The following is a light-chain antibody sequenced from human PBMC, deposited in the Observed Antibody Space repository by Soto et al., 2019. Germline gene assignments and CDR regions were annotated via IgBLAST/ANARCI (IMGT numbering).Light chain of an antibody. CDR2: GAS. V-gene: IGKV3-15*01. Sequence: EIVMPHSPATLSVSPGERATLSCRASQSVGSNLAWYQQKPGQAPRLLIYGASTRATGIPVRFSGSGSGTEFTLTISSLQSEDFAVYYCQQRSNWPITFGQGTRLEI. CDR1: QSVGSN. J-gene: IGKJ5*01. CDR3: QQRSNWPIT.